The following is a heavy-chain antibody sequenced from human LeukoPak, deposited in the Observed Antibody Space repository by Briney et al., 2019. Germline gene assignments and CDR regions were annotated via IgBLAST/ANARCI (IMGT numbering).Heavy chain of an antibody. V-gene: IGHV3-30*18. Sequence: GRSLRFSCAASGFTYSSYGMHWVRQAPGKGLEWVAVISYDGSKKNYADSVKCRFTISRDNSKNTLYQQMNSLRAEDTAVYYCAKDRSGYSGYDSDAFDIWGQGTMVTVSS. D-gene: IGHD5-12*01. J-gene: IGHJ3*02. CDR3: AKDRSGYSGYDSDAFDI. CDR1: GFTYSSYG. CDR2: ISYDGSKK.